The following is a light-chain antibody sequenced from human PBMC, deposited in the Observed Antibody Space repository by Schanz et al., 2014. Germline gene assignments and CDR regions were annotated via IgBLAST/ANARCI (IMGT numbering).Light chain of an antibody. Sequence: EIVMTQSPATLSVSPGERATLSCRASQSVSSNLAWYQQEPGQAPRLLIYGASTRATGIPARFSGSGSGTEFTLTISSLQSEDFAVYYCQQYTDWPRTFGPGTKVDIK. CDR3: QQYTDWPRT. CDR2: GAS. J-gene: IGKJ3*01. V-gene: IGKV3-15*01. CDR1: QSVSSN.